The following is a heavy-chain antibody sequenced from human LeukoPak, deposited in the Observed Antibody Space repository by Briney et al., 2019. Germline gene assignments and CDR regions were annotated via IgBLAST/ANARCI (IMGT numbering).Heavy chain of an antibody. CDR3: AREGVRGIAAAGFIWFDP. CDR1: GGSISSSSYY. V-gene: IGHV4-39*07. J-gene: IGHJ5*02. Sequence: PSETLSLTCTVSGGSISSSSYYWGWIRQPPGKGLEWIGNINYSGSTYYNPSLKSRFTISVDTSKNQFSLKLSSVTAADTAVYYCAREGVRGIAAAGFIWFDPWGQGTLVTVSS. D-gene: IGHD6-13*01. CDR2: INYSGST.